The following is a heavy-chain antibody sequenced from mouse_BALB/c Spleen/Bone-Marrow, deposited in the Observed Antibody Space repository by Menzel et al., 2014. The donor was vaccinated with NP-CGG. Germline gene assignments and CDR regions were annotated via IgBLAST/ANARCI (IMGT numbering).Heavy chain of an antibody. J-gene: IGHJ1*01. CDR2: ISSGSSTI. Sequence: EVKLMESGGGLVQPGGPRKLSCAASGFTFSSFGMHWVRQAPEKGLEWVAYISSGSSTIYYADTVKGRFTVSRDNPKNTLFLQMTSLRSEDTAMYYCARSWEYFDVWGAGTTVTVSS. CDR3: ARSWEYFDV. D-gene: IGHD4-1*01. CDR1: GFTFSSFG. V-gene: IGHV5-17*02.